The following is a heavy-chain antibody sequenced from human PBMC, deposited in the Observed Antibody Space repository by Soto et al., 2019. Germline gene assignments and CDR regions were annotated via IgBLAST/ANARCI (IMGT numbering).Heavy chain of an antibody. CDR2: INPNSGGT. CDR1: GYTFTGYY. CDR3: AREGVGAAGAFDI. D-gene: IGHD1-26*01. V-gene: IGHV1-2*04. Sequence: QVQLVQSGAEVKKPGASVKVSCKASGYTFTGYYMHWVRQAPGQGLEWMGWINPNSGGTNYAQKLQGWVTMTRDTSISTAYMELSRLRSDDTAVYYCAREGVGAAGAFDIWGQGSMVTVSS. J-gene: IGHJ3*02.